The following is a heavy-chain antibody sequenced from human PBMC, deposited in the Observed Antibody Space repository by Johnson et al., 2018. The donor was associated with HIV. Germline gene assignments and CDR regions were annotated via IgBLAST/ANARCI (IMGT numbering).Heavy chain of an antibody. D-gene: IGHD2-15*01. CDR1: GFTISNNY. CDR2: IYSGDST. V-gene: IGHV3-66*01. J-gene: IGHJ3*02. CDR3: IVVVVAARRADDAFDI. Sequence: VQLVESGGGLVQPGGSLRLSCAASGFTISNNYMSWVRQAPGKGLEWVSVIYSGDSTYYADSVKGRFTISRDDSKSITYLQMKSLKTEDTAVYSDIVVVVAARRADDAFDIWGQGTMVTVSS.